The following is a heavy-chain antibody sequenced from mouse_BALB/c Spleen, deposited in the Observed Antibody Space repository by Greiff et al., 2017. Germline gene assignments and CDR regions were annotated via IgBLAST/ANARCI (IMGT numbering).Heavy chain of an antibody. J-gene: IGHJ3*01. CDR2: INPSTGYT. CDR3: AREGYDGYYWFAY. Sequence: VQLQQSGAELAKPGASVKMSCKASGYTFTSYWMHWVKQRPGQGLEWIGYINPSTGYTEYNQKFKDKATLTADKSSSTDYMQLSSLTSEDSAVYYCAREGYDGYYWFAYWGQGTLVTVSA. CDR1: GYTFTSYW. D-gene: IGHD2-3*01. V-gene: IGHV1-7*01.